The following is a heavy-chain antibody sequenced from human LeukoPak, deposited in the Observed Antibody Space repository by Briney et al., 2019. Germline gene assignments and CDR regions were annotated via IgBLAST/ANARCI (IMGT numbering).Heavy chain of an antibody. Sequence: ASVKVSCKASGYTFTSYDINWVRQATGQGLEWMGWMNPNSGNTGYAQKFRGRVTMTRNTSISTAYMELSSLRSEDTAVYYCARVRAVAGRAEYFQHWGQGTLVTVSS. J-gene: IGHJ1*01. CDR3: ARVRAVAGRAEYFQH. D-gene: IGHD6-19*01. CDR2: MNPNSGNT. V-gene: IGHV1-8*01. CDR1: GYTFTSYD.